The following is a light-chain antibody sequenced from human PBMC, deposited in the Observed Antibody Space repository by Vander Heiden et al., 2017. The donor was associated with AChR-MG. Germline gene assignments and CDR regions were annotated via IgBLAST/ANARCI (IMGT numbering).Light chain of an antibody. CDR3: SSYTSSSTPVV. V-gene: IGLV2-14*03. CDR2: DVS. Sequence: QSALTQPASVSWSPGQSRTISCPGTSSDVGGYNYVSWYQQHPGKAPKRMIYDVSNRPSGVSNRFSGSKSGNTASLTISGLQAEDEADYYCSSYTSSSTPVVFGGGTKLTVL. CDR1: SSDVGGYNY. J-gene: IGLJ2*01.